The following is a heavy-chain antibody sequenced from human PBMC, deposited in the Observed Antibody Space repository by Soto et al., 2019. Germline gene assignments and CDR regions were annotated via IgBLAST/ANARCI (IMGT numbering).Heavy chain of an antibody. J-gene: IGHJ3*01. V-gene: IGHV4-30-4*01. CDR1: GGSISSGDYY. Sequence: KPSETLSLTCSVSGGSISSGDYYWSWIRQPPGKGLEWIGYIYYSGSTYYKPSLMSRVTISVDTSKNQFSLKLNSVTAADTAMYYCARDQALLKRAFDLWGQGTMVTVSS. CDR3: ARDQALLKRAFDL. CDR2: IYYSGST.